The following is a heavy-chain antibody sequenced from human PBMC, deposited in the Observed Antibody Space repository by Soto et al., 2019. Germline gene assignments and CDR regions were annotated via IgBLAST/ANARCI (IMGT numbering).Heavy chain of an antibody. J-gene: IGHJ6*02. CDR2: IYYSGST. CDR3: ARDGGGYVRQGYHYGLDV. Sequence: QVQLQESGPGLVKPSQTLSLTCTVSGASISSGDYYWSWIRQPPGKGLEWIGYIYYSGSTYYHPSLQSRVTISIDASKNQFSLKLRSVTAADTAMYYCARDGGGYVRQGYHYGLDVWGQGTTVTVSS. V-gene: IGHV4-30-4*01. CDR1: GASISSGDYY. D-gene: IGHD5-12*01.